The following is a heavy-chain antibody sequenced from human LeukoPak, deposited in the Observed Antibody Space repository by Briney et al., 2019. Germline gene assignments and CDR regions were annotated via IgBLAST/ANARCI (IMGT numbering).Heavy chain of an antibody. D-gene: IGHD2-2*01. CDR2: INPNSGAT. CDR3: ARVKKLMPELEF. J-gene: IGHJ4*02. V-gene: IGHV1-2*02. Sequence: ASVTVSCKSSGYTFTDYFIHWVRQAPGQGLEWMGWINPNSGATKYAQKFQGRVSMTRDTSINTAYMDLTNLRSDDTAIFYCARVKKLMPELEFWGQGTLVTVSS. CDR1: GYTFTDYF.